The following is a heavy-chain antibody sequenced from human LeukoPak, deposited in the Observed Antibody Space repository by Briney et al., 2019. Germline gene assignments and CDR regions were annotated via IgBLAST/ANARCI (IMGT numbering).Heavy chain of an antibody. J-gene: IGHJ4*02. CDR2: INSDGSST. V-gene: IGHV3-74*01. D-gene: IGHD6-6*01. CDR3: AREETYTSSSGY. CDR1: GFTFSSDW. Sequence: GGSLRLSCAASGFTFSSDWMHWVRQAPGKGLVWVSRINSDGSSTAYADSVKGRFTISRDNAKNTLYLQMNSLRAEDTAVYYCAREETYTSSSGYWGQGTLVTVSS.